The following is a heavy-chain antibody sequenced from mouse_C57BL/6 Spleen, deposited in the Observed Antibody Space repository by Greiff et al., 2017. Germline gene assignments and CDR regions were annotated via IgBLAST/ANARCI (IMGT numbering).Heavy chain of an antibody. J-gene: IGHJ2*01. CDR1: GFTFSSYA. CDR2: ISVGGSYT. Sequence: EVKLVESGGGLVKPGGSLKLSCAASGFTFSSYAMSWVRPTPEKRLAWVATISVGGSYTYYPANVKGGFTIYRDNAKNNLDLQMSHLKSEDIDMYYCARDDLYFDYWGQGTTRTGSS. CDR3: ARDDLYFDY. V-gene: IGHV5-4*01.